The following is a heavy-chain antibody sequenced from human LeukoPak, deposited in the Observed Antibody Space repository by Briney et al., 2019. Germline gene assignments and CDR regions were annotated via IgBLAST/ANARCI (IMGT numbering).Heavy chain of an antibody. CDR2: TYHRSKWYN. CDR1: GDTLSRNTAA. V-gene: IGHV6-1*01. J-gene: IGHJ3*02. Sequence: SQTLSLTCAISGDTLSRNTAAWNWIRQSPSRGLEWLGRTYHRSKWYNDYAVSVKSRITINPDTSKNQFSLQLKSVPPEDTAVYFCARQEIEVDDAFDIWGQGTMVTVSS. D-gene: IGHD3-22*01. CDR3: ARQEIEVDDAFDI.